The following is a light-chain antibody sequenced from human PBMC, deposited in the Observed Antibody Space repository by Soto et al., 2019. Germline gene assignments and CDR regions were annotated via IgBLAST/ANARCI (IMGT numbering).Light chain of an antibody. Sequence: DIVMTQSPLSLPVTSGEPASISCRSSQSLLHGNGYNYLEWDLQKPGQSPQLLIYLGSNRASGVPDRFSGSGSGTDFTLKISRVEAEDVGIYYCMQALQTPYTFAQGTKVEVK. V-gene: IGKV2-28*01. CDR3: MQALQTPYT. CDR1: QSLLHGNGYNY. J-gene: IGKJ2*01. CDR2: LGS.